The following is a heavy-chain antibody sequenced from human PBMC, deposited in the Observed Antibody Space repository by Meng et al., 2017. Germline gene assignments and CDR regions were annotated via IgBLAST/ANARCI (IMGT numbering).Heavy chain of an antibody. J-gene: IGHJ4*02. CDR3: ARDRYSSGWFDY. CDR1: GFTFSSYA. V-gene: IGHV3-66*02. Sequence: GSGGGVAQLGRSLRPSCAASGFTFSSYARHWVRQAPGKGLEWVSVIYSGGSTYYADSVKGRFTISRDNSKNTLYLQMNSLRAEDTAVYYCARDRYSSGWFDYWGQGTLVTVSS. D-gene: IGHD6-19*01. CDR2: IYSGGST.